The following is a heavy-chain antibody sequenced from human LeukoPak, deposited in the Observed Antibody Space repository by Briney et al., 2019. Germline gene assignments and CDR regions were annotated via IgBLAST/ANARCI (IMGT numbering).Heavy chain of an antibody. Sequence: GASVKVSCKASGYTSTNYGISWVRQAPGQGLEWMGWISGYNGNTYYEQKFQGRITMTTDTSTSTSYMELRSLRSDDTAVYYCARDLKMAYSSGRYSWGTGSSNDYWGQGTLVTVSS. CDR1: GYTSTNYG. CDR3: ARDLKMAYSSGRYSWGTGSSNDY. V-gene: IGHV1-18*01. J-gene: IGHJ4*02. D-gene: IGHD6-19*01. CDR2: ISGYNGNT.